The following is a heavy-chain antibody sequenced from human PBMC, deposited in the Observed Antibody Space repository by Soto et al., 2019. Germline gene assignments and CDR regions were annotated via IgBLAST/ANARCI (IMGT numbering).Heavy chain of an antibody. CDR3: TGEVASGY. J-gene: IGHJ4*02. CDR2: ISRDGGTK. V-gene: IGHV3-30*03. Sequence: QVQLVESGGGVVQPGRSLRLSCAVSGFTVSTYGMHWVRQAPGKGLEGVAVISRDGGTKYYAESEKGRFTISRDNSRNTLFLEMNSLRGDDMAFYYCTGEVASGYWGQGTLVTVSS. D-gene: IGHD2-8*02. CDR1: GFTVSTYG.